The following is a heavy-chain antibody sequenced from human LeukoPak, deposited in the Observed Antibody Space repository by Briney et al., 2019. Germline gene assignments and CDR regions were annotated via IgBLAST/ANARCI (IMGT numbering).Heavy chain of an antibody. V-gene: IGHV3-30-3*01. CDR2: ISYDGSNK. CDR1: GFTFSSYA. CDR3: AKDVSGFAWDY. Sequence: PGRSLRLSCAASGFTFSSYAMHWVRQAPGKGLEWVAVISYDGSNKYYADSVKGRFTISRDNSKNTLYLQMNSLRAEDTAVYYCAKDVSGFAWDYWGQGTLVAVSS. D-gene: IGHD1-26*01. J-gene: IGHJ4*02.